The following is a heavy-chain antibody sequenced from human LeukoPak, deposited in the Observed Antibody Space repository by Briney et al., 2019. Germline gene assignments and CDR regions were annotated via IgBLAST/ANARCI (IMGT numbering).Heavy chain of an antibody. Sequence: PSETLSLTCAVDGGSFSGYYYNWIRQPPGKGREWIGEIHPTESTTYDTSLKGRPTISVDTSTNQFSLKLSHVTAADAALYFCVRSVDSAKLGYWGQGTLVTVSS. CDR3: VRSVDSAKLGY. CDR1: GGSFSGYY. J-gene: IGHJ4*02. V-gene: IGHV4-34*01. D-gene: IGHD3-3*01. CDR2: IHPTEST.